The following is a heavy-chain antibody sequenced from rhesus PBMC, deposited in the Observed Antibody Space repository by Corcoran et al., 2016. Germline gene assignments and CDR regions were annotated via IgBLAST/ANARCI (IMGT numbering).Heavy chain of an antibody. CDR2: IYGSGGSN. Sequence: QVQLQESGPGLVKPSETLSLTCAVSGSSISSGYYWGWIRPPPGKGREWIGSIYGSGGSNYLNPSLKSRVTLSVDTSKNQFSLKLSSVTAADTAVYYCARVGSSWSEWDTVGTEWYFDLWGPGTPITISS. CDR3: ARVGSSWSEWDTVGTEWYFDL. CDR1: GSSISSGYY. D-gene: IGHD5-42*01. J-gene: IGHJ2*01. V-gene: IGHV4S14*01.